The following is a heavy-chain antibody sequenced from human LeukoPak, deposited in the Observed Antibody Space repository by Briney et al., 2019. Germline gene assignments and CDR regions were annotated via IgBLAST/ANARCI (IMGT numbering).Heavy chain of an antibody. Sequence: SETLSLTCAVYGGSFSGYYWSWIRQHPGKGLEWIGYIYYSGSTYYNPPLKSRVTISVDTSKNQFSLKLSSVTAADTAVYYCARVDYHSFDYWGQGTLVTVSS. D-gene: IGHD3-9*01. CDR2: IYYSGST. J-gene: IGHJ4*02. CDR1: GGSFSGYY. CDR3: ARVDYHSFDY. V-gene: IGHV4-31*11.